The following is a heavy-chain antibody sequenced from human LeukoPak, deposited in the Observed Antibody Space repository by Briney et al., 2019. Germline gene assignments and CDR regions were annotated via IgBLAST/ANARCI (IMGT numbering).Heavy chain of an antibody. Sequence: PSETLSLTCTVSGVSISRYYWSWLRQPPGKGLEWIGYIYHSGSTNYNPSLKSRVTISVDTSKNQFSLKLSSVTAADTAVYYCARGPDIVGASWGQGTLVTVSS. CDR3: ARGPDIVGAS. V-gene: IGHV4-59*01. D-gene: IGHD1-26*01. CDR2: IYHSGST. J-gene: IGHJ5*02. CDR1: GVSISRYY.